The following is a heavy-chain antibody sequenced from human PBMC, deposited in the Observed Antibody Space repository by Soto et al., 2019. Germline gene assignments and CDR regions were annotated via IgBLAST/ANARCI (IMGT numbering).Heavy chain of an antibody. J-gene: IGHJ4*02. D-gene: IGHD1-26*01. Sequence: QVQLVQSGPEVRKPGASVKVSCTASGYSFHNYGIIWVRQAPGQGIEWMGWISGQIAKTNFAQKFQGRVSMTTDTSTNTAYMELSSLRSDDTAIYYCARGPPSGSFSLTPRFWGQGSVVTVSS. CDR2: ISGQIAKT. CDR3: ARGPPSGSFSLTPRF. V-gene: IGHV1-18*04. CDR1: GYSFHNYG.